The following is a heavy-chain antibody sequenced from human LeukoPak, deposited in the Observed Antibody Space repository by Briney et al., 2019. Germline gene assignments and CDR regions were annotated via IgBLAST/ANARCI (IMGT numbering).Heavy chain of an antibody. CDR1: GFPFSSYS. CDR2: ISSSSSYI. Sequence: GGPLSLSCAASGFPFSSYSMNWVRQAQGKGLEWVSSISSSSSYIYYADSVKGRFTISRDNAKNSLYLQMNSLRAEDTAVYYCARDLDSGYDLYFDYWGQGTLVTVSS. J-gene: IGHJ4*02. D-gene: IGHD5-12*01. CDR3: ARDLDSGYDLYFDY. V-gene: IGHV3-21*01.